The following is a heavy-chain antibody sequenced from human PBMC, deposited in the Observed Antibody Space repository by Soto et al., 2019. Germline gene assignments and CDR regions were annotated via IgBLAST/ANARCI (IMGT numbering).Heavy chain of an antibody. J-gene: IGHJ3*02. D-gene: IGHD2-15*01. CDR2: IYPGDSDT. V-gene: IGHV5-51*01. CDR3: ARPPKYCSGGSCYLDAFGI. Sequence: GESLKISCKGSGYSFTSYWIGWVRQMPGKGLEWMGIIYPGDSDTRYSPSFQGQVTISADKSISTAYLQWSSLKASDTAMYYCARPPKYCSGGSCYLDAFGIWGQGTMVTVSS. CDR1: GYSFTSYW.